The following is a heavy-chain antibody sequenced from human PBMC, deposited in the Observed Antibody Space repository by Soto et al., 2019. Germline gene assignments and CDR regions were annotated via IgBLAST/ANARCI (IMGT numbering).Heavy chain of an antibody. CDR1: GYTFTSYG. V-gene: IGHV1-18*01. J-gene: IGHJ6*02. CDR2: INAYNGDT. Sequence: QVQLVQSGAEVKKPGASVKVSCKASGYTFTSYGFSWVRQAPGQGLEWMGWINAYNGDTNYAQNLQGRVTMTTDTSTHRAQMELRSLRSDDTAGYYCASMGDVHYYYCGMGVWGQGTTVTVSS. D-gene: IGHD3-16*01. CDR3: ASMGDVHYYYCGMGV.